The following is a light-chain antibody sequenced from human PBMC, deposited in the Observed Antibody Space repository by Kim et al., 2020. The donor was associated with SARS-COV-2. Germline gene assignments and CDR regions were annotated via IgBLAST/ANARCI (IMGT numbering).Light chain of an antibody. CDR2: AAS. CDR1: QTISTY. V-gene: IGKV1-39*01. Sequence: ASVGDRVTIPCQASQTISTYLNWYQQRPGKAPKLLIFAASGLESGVPSRFSGSGYGTDFTLTISSLQPEDFATYFCQQTYSSPWTFGHGTKVDIK. CDR3: QQTYSSPWT. J-gene: IGKJ1*01.